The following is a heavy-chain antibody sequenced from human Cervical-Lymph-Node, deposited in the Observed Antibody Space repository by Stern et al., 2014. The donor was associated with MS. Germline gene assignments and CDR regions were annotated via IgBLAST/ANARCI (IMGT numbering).Heavy chain of an antibody. V-gene: IGHV3-20*04. CDR3: AREGRIAVDH. Sequence: EVQLVESGGGVVRPGGSLRLSCAASGFNFGDYGMSWGRPAPGKGLEWVAGIHWNAAKTDYSDSVVGRFTISRDNARNSLDLQMNSLTVDDTAFYYCAREGRIAVDHWGQGTLVTVSS. CDR2: IHWNAAKT. D-gene: IGHD6-13*01. CDR1: GFNFGDYG. J-gene: IGHJ5*02.